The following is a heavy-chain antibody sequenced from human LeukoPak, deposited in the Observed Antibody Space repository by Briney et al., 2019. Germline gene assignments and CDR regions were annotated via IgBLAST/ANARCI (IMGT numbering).Heavy chain of an antibody. D-gene: IGHD6-19*01. V-gene: IGHV3-23*01. CDR3: SNGRTSSGTLQHDY. J-gene: IGHJ4*02. CDR1: GFTFSSFA. Sequence: GGSLRLSCAASGFTFSSFAMSWVRQAPGQGLDWVSAISDNSGNTYYADSVKGRFTISRDNSENTLYLQMNSLRAEDTALYYCSNGRTSSGTLQHDYWGQGTLVTVSS. CDR2: ISDNSGNT.